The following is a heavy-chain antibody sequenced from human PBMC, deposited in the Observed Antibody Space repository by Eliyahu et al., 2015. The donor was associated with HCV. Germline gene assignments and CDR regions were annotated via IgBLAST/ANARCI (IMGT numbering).Heavy chain of an antibody. CDR1: GFSFSSSW. J-gene: IGHJ4*02. D-gene: IGHD3-10*01. Sequence: DVQLVESGGGLVQPGGSLRLSCAASGFSFSSSWMSWVRQTPGKELEWVANIKADGSETYYVDSVKGRFTISRDNAKNSLYLQMNSLRAEDTAVYFCARDPYRGGLDYWGQGTLVTVSS. V-gene: IGHV3-7*01. CDR2: IKADGSET. CDR3: ARDPYRGGLDY.